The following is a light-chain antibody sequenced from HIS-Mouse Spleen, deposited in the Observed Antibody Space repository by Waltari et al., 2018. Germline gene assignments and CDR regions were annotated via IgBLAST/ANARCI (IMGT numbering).Light chain of an antibody. J-gene: IGLJ2*01. CDR1: SSNIGSNT. CDR2: SNK. Sequence: QSVLTQPPSASGTPGQRVTISCSGSSSNIGSNTVNWYQQLPGTAPKLLIYSNKQRPPGVPDRFSGSKSGNSASLAISGLQSEDEADYYCAAWDDSLNGVVFGGGTKLTVL. V-gene: IGLV1-44*01. CDR3: AAWDDSLNGVV.